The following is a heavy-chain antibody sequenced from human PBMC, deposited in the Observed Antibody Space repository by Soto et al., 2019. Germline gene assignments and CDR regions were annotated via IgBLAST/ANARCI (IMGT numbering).Heavy chain of an antibody. J-gene: IGHJ6*02. Sequence: EVQLVESGGGLVQPGGSLRLSGAASGFSFSTYDMNWVRQAPGKGLEWVSYISSGGQTIKSTDSVKGRFTISRDNAKNSLYLQKNGLRDEDTAVYYCARDPQRGYSGMDVWGQGPTVTVSS. CDR3: ARDPQRGYSGMDV. CDR2: ISSGGQTI. D-gene: IGHD2-2*01. V-gene: IGHV3-48*02. CDR1: GFSFSTYD.